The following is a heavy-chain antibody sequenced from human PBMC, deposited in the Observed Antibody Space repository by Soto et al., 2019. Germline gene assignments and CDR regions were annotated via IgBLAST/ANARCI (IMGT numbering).Heavy chain of an antibody. CDR2: IYYSGST. CDR3: ARHRNCGCPFDY. Sequence: PSESLALTCTVSGGYISSEVYYRSWIRKPPGKGLEWIVYIYYSGSTYYNPSLKSRVTISVDTSKNQFSLKLSSVTAADSAVYYCARHRNCGCPFDYWGQGTLLTVSS. D-gene: IGHD2-21*01. CDR1: GGYISSEVYY. V-gene: IGHV4-30-4*01. J-gene: IGHJ4*02.